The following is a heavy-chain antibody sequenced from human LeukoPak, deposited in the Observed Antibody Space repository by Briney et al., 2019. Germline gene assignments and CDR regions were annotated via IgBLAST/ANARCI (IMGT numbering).Heavy chain of an antibody. D-gene: IGHD6-6*01. CDR2: INPNSGGT. V-gene: IGHV1-2*02. Sequence: ASVKVSCKASGYTFTGYYMHWVRQAPGQGREWMGWINPNSGGTNYAQKFQGRVTMTRDTSISTAYMELSRLRSDDTAVYYCARAGDSSSSFSYMDVWGKGTTVTVSS. CDR1: GYTFTGYY. J-gene: IGHJ6*03. CDR3: ARAGDSSSSFSYMDV.